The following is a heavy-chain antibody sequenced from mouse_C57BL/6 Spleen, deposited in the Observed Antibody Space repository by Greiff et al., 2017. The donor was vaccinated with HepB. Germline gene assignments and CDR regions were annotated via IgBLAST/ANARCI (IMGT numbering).Heavy chain of an antibody. J-gene: IGHJ3*01. CDR2: IDPENGDT. V-gene: IGHV14-4*01. CDR1: GFNIKDDY. D-gene: IGHD4-1*01. Sequence: VHVKQSGAELVRPGASVKLSCTASGFNIKDDYMHWVKQRPEQGLEWIGWIDPENGDTEYASKFQGKATITADTSSNTAYLQLSSLTSEDTAVYYCTLTGRFAYWGQGTLVTVSA. CDR3: TLTGRFAY.